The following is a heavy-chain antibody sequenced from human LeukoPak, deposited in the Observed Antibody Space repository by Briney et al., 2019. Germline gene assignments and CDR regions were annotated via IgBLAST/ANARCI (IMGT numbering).Heavy chain of an antibody. CDR3: ARTDCSGGSCRMAPFDP. CDR1: GFTFSSYS. Sequence: GGSLRLSCAASGFTFSSYSMNWVRQAPRNRLEWVSSISSSSSYIYYADSVNGRFTISRDNAKTSLYLQMNSQRAEDTAVYYCARTDCSGGSCRMAPFDPWGQGTLVTVSS. V-gene: IGHV3-21*01. CDR2: ISSSSSYI. J-gene: IGHJ5*02. D-gene: IGHD2-15*01.